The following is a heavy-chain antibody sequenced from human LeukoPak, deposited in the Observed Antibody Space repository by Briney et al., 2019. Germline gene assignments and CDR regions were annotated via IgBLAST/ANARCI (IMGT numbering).Heavy chain of an antibody. CDR1: GLTFSHAW. D-gene: IGHD2-21*02. Sequence: PGGSLRLSCVASGLTFSHAWMSWVRQAPGKGLEWVCRIKSKFDGGTTHYAAPVKGRSTISRDDSRNTLYLQMDSLKIEDTAIYYCAIEGRAYCGGDCSEYFQHWGQGTLVTVSS. J-gene: IGHJ1*01. CDR3: AIEGRAYCGGDCSEYFQH. V-gene: IGHV3-15*01. CDR2: IKSKFDGGTT.